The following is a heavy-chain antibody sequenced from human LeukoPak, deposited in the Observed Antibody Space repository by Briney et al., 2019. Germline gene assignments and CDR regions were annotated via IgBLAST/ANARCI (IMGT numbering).Heavy chain of an antibody. D-gene: IGHD6-13*01. Sequence: GSLRLSCAASGFTVSSNYMSWIRQPPGKGLEWIGYIYYSGSTNYNPSLKSRVTISVDTSKNQFSLKLSSVTAADTAVYYCASGRQQLAHYGMDVWGQGTTVTVSS. J-gene: IGHJ6*02. V-gene: IGHV4-59*02. CDR2: IYYSGST. CDR1: GFTVSSNY. CDR3: ASGRQQLAHYGMDV.